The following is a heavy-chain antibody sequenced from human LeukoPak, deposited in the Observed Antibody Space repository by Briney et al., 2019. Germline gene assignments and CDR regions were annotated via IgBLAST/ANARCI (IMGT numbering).Heavy chain of an antibody. Sequence: ASVKVSCKASGYTFTGYYMHWVRQAPGQGLEWMGWINPNSGGTNYAQKFQGRVTMTRDTSISTAYMELSRLRSDDTAVYYCALLYGSGGPFDYWGQGTLVTVSS. J-gene: IGHJ4*02. CDR3: ALLYGSGGPFDY. D-gene: IGHD3-10*01. CDR2: INPNSGGT. V-gene: IGHV1-2*02. CDR1: GYTFTGYY.